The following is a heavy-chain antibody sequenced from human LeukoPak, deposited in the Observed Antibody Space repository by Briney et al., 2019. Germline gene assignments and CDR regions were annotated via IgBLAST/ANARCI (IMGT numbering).Heavy chain of an antibody. V-gene: IGHV3-74*01. J-gene: IGHJ6*02. CDR1: GFTFSPYW. CDR2: IKTDGSSP. CDR3: ARDVSYGMDV. Sequence: GGSLRLSCAASGFTFSPYWMHWVRQAPGKGLEWVSCIKTDGSSPTYADSVKGRFTISRDNAKNTLYLQMNTLRAEDTAVYYCARDVSYGMDVWGQGTTVTVSS. D-gene: IGHD5/OR15-5a*01.